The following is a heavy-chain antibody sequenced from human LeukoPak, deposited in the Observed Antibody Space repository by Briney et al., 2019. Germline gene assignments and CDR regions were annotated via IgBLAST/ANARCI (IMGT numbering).Heavy chain of an antibody. J-gene: IGHJ4*02. CDR1: GFSFSSYD. Sequence: PGRSQRLSCAATGFSFSSYDMHWVRQAPGKGLEWVAAISAEGDIQIYLDSVVGRFTISRDNSKSTLYLQMNSLRIEDTGFYYCTRDMIRGVPDYIDYWGQGTLVTVSS. D-gene: IGHD3-10*01. CDR3: TRDMIRGVPDYIDY. V-gene: IGHV3-30-3*01. CDR2: ISAEGDIQ.